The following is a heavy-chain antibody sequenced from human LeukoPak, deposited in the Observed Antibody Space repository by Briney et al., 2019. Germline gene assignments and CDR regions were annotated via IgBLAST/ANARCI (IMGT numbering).Heavy chain of an antibody. CDR3: ARVVVGYCSSTSCYDY. Sequence: SQTLSLTCTVSGGSITSGNYYWSWIRQPPGKGLEWIGYIFYTGTTNYSPSLKSRVSISVDTFKNQFSLKLSSVTAADTAVYYCARVVVGYCSSTSCYDYWGQGTLVTVSS. V-gene: IGHV4-30-4*01. J-gene: IGHJ4*02. CDR1: GGSITSGNYY. D-gene: IGHD2-2*01. CDR2: IFYTGTT.